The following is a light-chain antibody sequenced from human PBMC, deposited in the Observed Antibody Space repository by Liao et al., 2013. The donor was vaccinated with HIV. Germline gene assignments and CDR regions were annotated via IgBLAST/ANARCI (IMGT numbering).Light chain of an antibody. V-gene: IGLV3-25*03. CDR1: ALPKKY. CDR2: KDN. J-gene: IGLJ3*02. CDR3: QSADSSGTCPV. Sequence: SYELTQPPSVSVSPGQTARITCSGDALPKKYVYWYQHKSGQAPVLVIYKDNERPSGIPERFSGSGSGTTLTLTISGVQAEDEADYYCQSADSSGTCPVFGGGTQLTVL.